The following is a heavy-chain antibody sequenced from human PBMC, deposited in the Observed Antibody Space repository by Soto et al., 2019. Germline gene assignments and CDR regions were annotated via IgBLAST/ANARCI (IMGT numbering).Heavy chain of an antibody. D-gene: IGHD3-3*01. J-gene: IGHJ5*02. Sequence: LRLSCAASGFTFSSYAMSWVRQAPGKGLEWVSAISGSGGSTYYADSVKGRFTISRDNSKNTLYLQMNSLRAEDTAVYYCAKNVLRFLEWPETGFDPWGQGTLVTV. CDR3: AKNVLRFLEWPETGFDP. V-gene: IGHV3-23*01. CDR2: ISGSGGST. CDR1: GFTFSSYA.